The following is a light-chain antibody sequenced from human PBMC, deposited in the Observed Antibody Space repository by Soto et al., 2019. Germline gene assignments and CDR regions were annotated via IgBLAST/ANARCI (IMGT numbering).Light chain of an antibody. CDR1: QGISSA. CDR2: DAS. J-gene: IGKJ4*01. CDR3: QQFLNYPLT. V-gene: IGKV1D-13*01. Sequence: AIQLTQSPSSLSASIGERVTITCRASQGISSALAWYQQKPGKAPKLLIYDASTLEGGVPSRFSGSGSGTDFTLTITSLQPEDFASYYCQQFLNYPLTSGGGTKVEIK.